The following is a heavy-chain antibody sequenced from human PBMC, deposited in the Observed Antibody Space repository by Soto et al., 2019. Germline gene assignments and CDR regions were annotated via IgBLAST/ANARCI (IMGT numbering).Heavy chain of an antibody. CDR2: IDNSGST. CDR1: GGSISNYF. Sequence: PSETLSLTCTVSGGSISNYFCNWIRQPAGKGLEWTGRIDNSGSTNYNPSLKSRITMSADTSRNQFSLKLNSVTAADTAVYYCARGGQDFWSGPFDYWGQGALVTVSS. V-gene: IGHV4-4*07. D-gene: IGHD3-3*01. J-gene: IGHJ4*02. CDR3: ARGGQDFWSGPFDY.